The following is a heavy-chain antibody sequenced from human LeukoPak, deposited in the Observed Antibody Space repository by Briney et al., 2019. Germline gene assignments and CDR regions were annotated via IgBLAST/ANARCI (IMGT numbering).Heavy chain of an antibody. CDR2: MYYSGNT. J-gene: IGHJ4*02. D-gene: IGHD3-10*01. Sequence: PSETLSLTCTVSGGSISSSTYYWGWIRQPPGKGLEWIGSMYYSGNTYYNPSLKSRVTMSVDTSKNQFSLKLSSVTAADTAVYYCARAKGTFPTPSLTVWYYFDYWGQGTLVTVSS. CDR3: ARAKGTFPTPSLTVWYYFDY. CDR1: GGSISSSTYY. V-gene: IGHV4-39*07.